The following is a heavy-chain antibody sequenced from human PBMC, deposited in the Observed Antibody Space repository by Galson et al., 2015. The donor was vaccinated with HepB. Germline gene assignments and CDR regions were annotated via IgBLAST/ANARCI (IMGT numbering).Heavy chain of an antibody. J-gene: IGHJ3*02. CDR1: GFTFSSYA. V-gene: IGHV3-30-3*01. Sequence: SLRLSCAASGFTFSSYAMHWVRQAPGKGLEWVAIISFDGSNKYYADSVKGRFTISRDNSKNTLYLQMNSLTAEDTGVYYCAGAGSSGWYLEGAFDIWGQRTMVTVSS. CDR3: AGAGSSGWYLEGAFDI. D-gene: IGHD6-19*01. CDR2: ISFDGSNK.